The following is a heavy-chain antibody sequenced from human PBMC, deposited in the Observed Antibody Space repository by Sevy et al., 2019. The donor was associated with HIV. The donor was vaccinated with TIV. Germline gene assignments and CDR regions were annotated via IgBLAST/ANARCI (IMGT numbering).Heavy chain of an antibody. CDR2: LDTSGTT. CDR3: ARIRSQDWYFDL. D-gene: IGHD4-17*01. CDR1: GASISSYF. J-gene: IGHJ2*01. V-gene: IGHV4-4*07. Sequence: SETLYLTCTVSGASISSYFWSWIRHPAGKGLEWIGRLDTSGTTNYNPSLKSRVTMSLDTPKNQFSLHLTSVTAADTAVYYCARIRSQDWYFDLWGRGTLVTVSS.